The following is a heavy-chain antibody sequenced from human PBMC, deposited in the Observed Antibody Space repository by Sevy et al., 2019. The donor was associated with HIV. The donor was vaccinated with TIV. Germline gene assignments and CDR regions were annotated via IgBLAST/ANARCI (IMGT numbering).Heavy chain of an antibody. CDR3: AKDQRWLQSYYYYGMDV. CDR2: LSYDGSNK. V-gene: IGHV3-30*18. D-gene: IGHD5-12*01. Sequence: GGSLRLSCAASGFTFSDYGMHWVRQAPGKGLEWVVVLSYDGSNKYYADSVKGRFTISRDNSKNTLYLQMNSLRAEDTAVYYCAKDQRWLQSYYYYGMDVWGQGTTVTVSS. J-gene: IGHJ6*02. CDR1: GFTFSDYG.